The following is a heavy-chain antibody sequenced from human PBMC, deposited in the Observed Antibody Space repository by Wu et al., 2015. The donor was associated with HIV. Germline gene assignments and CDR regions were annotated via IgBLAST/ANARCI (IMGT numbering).Heavy chain of an antibody. CDR3: ARDRELAVAANEDAFDI. CDR2: INPSGGST. Sequence: QVQLAQSGDEVRKPGSSVKVSCKASGGTFASQGVIWVRQAPGQGLEWMGIINPSGGSTSYAQKFQGRVTMTRDTSTSTVYMELSSLRSEDTAVYYCARDRELAVAANEDAFDIWGQGTMVTVSS. V-gene: IGHV1-46*01. J-gene: IGHJ3*02. D-gene: IGHD6-19*01. CDR1: GGTFASQG.